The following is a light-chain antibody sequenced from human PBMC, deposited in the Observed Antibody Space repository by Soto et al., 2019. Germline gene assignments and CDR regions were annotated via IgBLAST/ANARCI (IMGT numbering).Light chain of an antibody. CDR2: EVS. J-gene: IGLJ1*01. CDR1: RSDVGGYNY. V-gene: IGLV2-8*01. Sequence: ALTQRASWSGFTGQSGTISCTGTRSDVGGYNYVSWYQQHPGKAPKLMIYEVSERPSGVPDRFSGSKSSNTASLTVSGLQAEDEADYCRRSYAGSNNFVFGTGTKVTVL. CDR3: RSYAGSNNFV.